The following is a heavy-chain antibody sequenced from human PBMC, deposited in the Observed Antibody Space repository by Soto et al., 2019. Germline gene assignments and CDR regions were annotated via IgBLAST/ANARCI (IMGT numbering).Heavy chain of an antibody. CDR3: TRLISAAQDY. CDR1: GFVFKDSS. Sequence: EVLLVESGGGVVQPGGSLKLSCAASGFVFKDSSIHWVRQASGKGLEWVGRIRDRAYNYATAYTASVKGRFTISRDDSNITAYLQMTSLKTEDTAIYYCTRLISAAQDYWGQGTLVTVSS. CDR2: IRDRAYNYAT. J-gene: IGHJ4*02. V-gene: IGHV3-73*01. D-gene: IGHD3-10*01.